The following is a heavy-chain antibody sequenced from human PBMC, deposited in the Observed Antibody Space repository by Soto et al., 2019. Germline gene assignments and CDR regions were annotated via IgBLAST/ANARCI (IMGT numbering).Heavy chain of an antibody. CDR3: VNSPASSPSDY. Sequence: SGPTLVNPTQTLTLTCTFSGFSLSTYGMGVGWIRQPPGKAPEWLALIYWNDDKRYSPSLKSRLTIAKDTSKNLVVLTMTNVDPVDAATYYCVNSPASSPSDYWGQGTLVTVSS. CDR1: GFSLSTYGMG. CDR2: IYWNDDK. J-gene: IGHJ4*02. V-gene: IGHV2-5*01. D-gene: IGHD2-2*01.